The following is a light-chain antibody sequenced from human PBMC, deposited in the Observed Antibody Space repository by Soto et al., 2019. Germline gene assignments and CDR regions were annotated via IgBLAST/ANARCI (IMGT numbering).Light chain of an antibody. Sequence: QSVLTQPASVSGSPGQSITISCTGTSSDVGNYNYVSWYQHHPGKAXKLMXYXXXNRPSGVSNRFSGSKSGNTASLTISGLQAEDEADYYCSSYTSSSTLVFGTGTKVTVL. V-gene: IGLV2-14*01. CDR1: SSDVGNYNY. CDR3: SSYTSSSTLV. CDR2: XXX. J-gene: IGLJ1*01.